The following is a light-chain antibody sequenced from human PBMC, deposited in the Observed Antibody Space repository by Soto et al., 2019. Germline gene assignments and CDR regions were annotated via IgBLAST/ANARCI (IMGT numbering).Light chain of an antibody. V-gene: IGLV2-14*01. Sequence: QSVRTQPAAVSGSPGQAITISCTGTRRDVVGDNYVSWYQQYPGKSPKLLIYEVTHRPSGVSNRFSGSKSGNTASLTISGLQAEDEADYYCSSYTISNTLPFVFGTGTKVTVL. CDR3: SSYTISNTLPFV. J-gene: IGLJ1*01. CDR2: EVT. CDR1: RRDVVGDNY.